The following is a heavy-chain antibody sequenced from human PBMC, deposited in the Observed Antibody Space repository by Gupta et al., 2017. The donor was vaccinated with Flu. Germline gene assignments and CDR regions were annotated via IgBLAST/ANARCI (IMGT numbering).Heavy chain of an antibody. J-gene: IGHJ4*02. CDR1: GFTFSDPY. D-gene: IGHD5-18*01. CDR2: IKNKASGYTT. CDR3: IRDWNTAMFD. Sequence: EVQLVESGGGLVQPGGSLRLSCAASGFTFSDPYMDWVRQPPGKGLEWVARIKNKASGYTTQYAASVKGRFIISIYVSKNSLSLQMNSLNTEDTAIYYCIRDWNTAMFDWGQGALVTVSS. V-gene: IGHV3-72*01.